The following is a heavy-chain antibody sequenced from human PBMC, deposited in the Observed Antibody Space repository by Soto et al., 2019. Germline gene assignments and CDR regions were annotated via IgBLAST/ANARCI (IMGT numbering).Heavy chain of an antibody. Sequence: SVKVSCKASGGTFSSYAISWVRQAPGQGLEWMGGIIPIFVTANYAQKFQGRVTITADESTSTAYMELSSLRSEDTAVYYCASLDYDFWSGCPVMSNPECGMYVWCQGTTVTVAS. CDR2: IIPIFVTA. CDR1: GGTFSSYA. CDR3: ASLDYDFWSGCPVMSNPECGMYV. V-gene: IGHV1-69*13. D-gene: IGHD3-3*01. J-gene: IGHJ6*02.